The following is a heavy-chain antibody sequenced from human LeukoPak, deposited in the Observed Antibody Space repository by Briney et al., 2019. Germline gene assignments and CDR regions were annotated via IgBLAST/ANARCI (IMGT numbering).Heavy chain of an antibody. CDR2: FIVGGGST. D-gene: IGHD2-15*01. CDR1: GFTSSGNT. J-gene: IGHJ4*02. Sequence: GGSLRLSCAAPGFTSSGNTMRWGREALGRGGGWGSYFIVGGGSTYYADSVKGPFTISRDNSKNTLYLQMNSLRTEETAIYYCTKAPIVSCSGAFCYPFDSWGQGTLVTVSS. CDR3: TKAPIVSCSGAFCYPFDS. V-gene: IGHV3-23*01.